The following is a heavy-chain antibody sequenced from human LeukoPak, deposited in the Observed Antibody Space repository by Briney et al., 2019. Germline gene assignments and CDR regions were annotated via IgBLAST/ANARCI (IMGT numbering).Heavy chain of an antibody. V-gene: IGHV5-51*01. CDR3: ARRHYYYDRSGFYYYFDT. Sequence: GESPKISCKGSGYSFTSYWIGWVRQMPGKGLEWVGNIQPGNPEIRYSPSFQGQVTLSADESISTAYLQWSSLKASDTAMYYCARRHYYYDRSGFYYYFDTWGQATQVTVTS. J-gene: IGHJ4*02. CDR1: GYSFTSYW. D-gene: IGHD3-22*01. CDR2: IQPGNPEI.